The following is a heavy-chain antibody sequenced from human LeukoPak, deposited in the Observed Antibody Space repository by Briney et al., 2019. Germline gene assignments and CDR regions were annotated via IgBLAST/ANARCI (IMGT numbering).Heavy chain of an antibody. J-gene: IGHJ4*02. V-gene: IGHV4-34*01. Sequence: PSETLSLTCAVHGGSFSGYYWSWIRQPPGKGLEWIGEINHSGSTNYNPSLKSRVTISVDTSKNQFSLKLSSVTAADTAVYYCARDRHWTNDWVFDYWGQGTLVTVSS. CDR3: ARDRHWTNDWVFDY. CDR2: INHSGST. D-gene: IGHD1/OR15-1a*01. CDR1: GGSFSGYY.